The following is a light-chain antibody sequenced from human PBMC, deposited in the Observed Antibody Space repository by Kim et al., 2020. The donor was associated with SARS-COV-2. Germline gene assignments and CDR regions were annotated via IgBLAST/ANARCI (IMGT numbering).Light chain of an antibody. CDR3: QQYNRWPWT. V-gene: IGKV3-15*01. Sequence: VSPGERATLSCRASQSGSSNLAWYQQKPGQAPRLLMYGASTRATGIPGRFSGSGSGTEFTVTITSLQSEDLAIYYCQQYNRWPWTFGQGTKVDIK. CDR1: QSGSSN. CDR2: GAS. J-gene: IGKJ1*01.